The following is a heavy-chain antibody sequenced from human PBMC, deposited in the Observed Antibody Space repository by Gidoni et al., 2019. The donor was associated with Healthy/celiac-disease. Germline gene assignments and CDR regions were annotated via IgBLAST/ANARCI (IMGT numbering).Heavy chain of an antibody. CDR2: IYYSGST. Sequence: QVQLQESGPGLVKPSQTLSLTCTVSGGSISSGDYYWSWIRPPPGKGLEWIGYIYYSGSTDYNPSLKCRVTISVDTSKNQFSLKLSSVTAADTAVYYCARSRAGITLSYWADWGQGTLVTVSS. J-gene: IGHJ4*02. V-gene: IGHV4-30-4*01. CDR1: GGSISSGDYY. CDR3: ARSRAGITLSYWAD. D-gene: IGHD6-13*01.